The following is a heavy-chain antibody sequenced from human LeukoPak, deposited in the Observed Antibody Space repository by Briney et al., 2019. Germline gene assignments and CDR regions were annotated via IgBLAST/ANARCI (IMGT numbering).Heavy chain of an antibody. V-gene: IGHV3-30*18. CDR2: ISYDASNK. J-gene: IGHJ4*02. CDR1: GFTFSRYG. D-gene: IGHD5-18*01. Sequence: GRSLRLSCTASGFTFSRYGMHWVRQTPGKGLEWVAVISYDASNKYYADSVKGRFTISRDNSKNTLYLQMNSLRAEDTAVYYCAKSHGYSYGFDYWGQGTLVTVSS. CDR3: AKSHGYSYGFDY.